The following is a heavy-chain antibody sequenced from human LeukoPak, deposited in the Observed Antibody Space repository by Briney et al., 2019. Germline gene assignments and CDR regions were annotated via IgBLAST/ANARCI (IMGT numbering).Heavy chain of an antibody. Sequence: GGSLRLSCTASGFTFGDYPMSWVRQAPGKGLEWVGFIRSKAYGGTTEYAASVKGRFTISRDDSKSIAYLQMNSLKTEDTAVYYCTKSYSNLLDFFDYWGQGTLVTVSS. D-gene: IGHD4-11*01. V-gene: IGHV3-49*04. CDR1: GFTFGDYP. CDR2: IRSKAYGGTT. J-gene: IGHJ4*02. CDR3: TKSYSNLLDFFDY.